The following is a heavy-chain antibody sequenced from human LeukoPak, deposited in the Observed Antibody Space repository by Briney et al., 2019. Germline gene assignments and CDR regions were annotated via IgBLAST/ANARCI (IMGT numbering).Heavy chain of an antibody. Sequence: SETLSLTCTVSGYSISSSYYWGWIRQPPGKGLEWIGEINHSGSTNYNPSLKSRVTISVDTSKNQFSLKLSSVTAADTAVYYCARAQFHCSGGSCYYYYYYMDVWGKGTTVTISS. CDR3: ARAQFHCSGGSCYYYYYYMDV. D-gene: IGHD2-15*01. V-gene: IGHV4-38-2*02. CDR2: INHSGST. J-gene: IGHJ6*03. CDR1: GYSISSSYY.